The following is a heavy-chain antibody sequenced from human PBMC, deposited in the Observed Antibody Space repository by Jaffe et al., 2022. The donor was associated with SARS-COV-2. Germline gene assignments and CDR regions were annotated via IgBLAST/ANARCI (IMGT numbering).Heavy chain of an antibody. J-gene: IGHJ4*02. D-gene: IGHD1-1*01. CDR3: ATRKGNTWTFDY. V-gene: IGHV3-53*01. CDR1: GFTVSGSY. CDR2: IYRDDST. Sequence: EVQLVESGGGLIQPGGSLTLSCVASGFTVSGSYMNWVRQAPGKGLEWVSVIYRDDSTYYADSVEGRFTISRDSSKNTLYLQMNSLRADDTAVYYCATRKGNTWTFDYWGQGTLVTVSS.